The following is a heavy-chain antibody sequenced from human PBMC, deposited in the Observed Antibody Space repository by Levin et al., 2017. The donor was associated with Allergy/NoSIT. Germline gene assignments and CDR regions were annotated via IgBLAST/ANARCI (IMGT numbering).Heavy chain of an antibody. CDR3: AKPRGITLIVVADFDY. V-gene: IGHV3-23*01. J-gene: IGHJ4*02. CDR2: ISGSGGST. CDR1: GFTFSSYA. Sequence: HPSETLSLTCAASGFTFSSYAMSWVRQAPGKGLEWVSAISGSGGSTFYADSVKGRFTISRDNSKNTLFLQMNSLRAEDTAVYYCAKPRGITLIVVADFDYWGQGTLVTVSS. D-gene: IGHD3-22*01.